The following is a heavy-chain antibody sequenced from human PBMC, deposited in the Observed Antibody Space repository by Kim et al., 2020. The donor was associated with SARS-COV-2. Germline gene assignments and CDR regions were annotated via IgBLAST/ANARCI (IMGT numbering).Heavy chain of an antibody. J-gene: IGHJ4*02. CDR3: AYITVASPFDY. V-gene: IGHV3-23*01. CDR2: T. D-gene: IGHD6-19*01. Sequence: TYYVDSVKGRFTISRDNSKNTLYLQMNSLRADDTAVYYCAYITVASPFDYWGQGTLVTVSS.